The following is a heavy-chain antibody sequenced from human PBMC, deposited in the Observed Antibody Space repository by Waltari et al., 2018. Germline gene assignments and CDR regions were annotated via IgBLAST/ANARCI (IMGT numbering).Heavy chain of an antibody. CDR3: ARDGLDGDYGFDY. CDR1: GFTFSNYW. Sequence: EVQLMESGGGLVQPGGSLKLACAASGFTFSNYWLSCVGQAPWKGLEWVANIKQDGSEKYYVDSVKGRFTISRDNAKNSLYLQMNSLRAEDTAVYYCARDGLDGDYGFDYWGQGTLVTVSS. CDR2: IKQDGSEK. V-gene: IGHV3-7*01. D-gene: IGHD4-17*01. J-gene: IGHJ4*02.